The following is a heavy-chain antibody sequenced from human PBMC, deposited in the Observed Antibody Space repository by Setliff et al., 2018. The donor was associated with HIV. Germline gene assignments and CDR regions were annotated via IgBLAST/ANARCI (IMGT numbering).Heavy chain of an antibody. V-gene: IGHV1-69*13. Sequence: ASVKVSCKASGGTFSNYAISWVRQAPGQGLEWMGGIIPIFGSTKYAQKFQDRVTITVDESTYTADMELSSLRSEDTAVYYCAGDGHYYDLGSLYSDWYFDLWGRGTLVTVS. CDR3: AGDGHYYDLGSLYSDWYFDL. J-gene: IGHJ2*01. D-gene: IGHD3-10*01. CDR2: IIPIFGST. CDR1: GGTFSNYA.